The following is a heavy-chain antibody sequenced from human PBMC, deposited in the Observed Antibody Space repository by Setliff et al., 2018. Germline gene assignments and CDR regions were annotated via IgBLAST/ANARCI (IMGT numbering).Heavy chain of an antibody. CDR3: AKEAANYYYYMDV. V-gene: IGHV3-33*06. CDR2: IWYDGSNK. J-gene: IGHJ6*03. D-gene: IGHD2-15*01. Sequence: GGSLRLSCAASGFTFSSYGMHWVRQAPGKGLEWVAVIWYDGSNKYYADSVKGRFTISRDNSKNTLYLQMNSLRAEDTAVYYCAKEAANYYYYMDVWGKGTTVTVSS. CDR1: GFTFSSYG.